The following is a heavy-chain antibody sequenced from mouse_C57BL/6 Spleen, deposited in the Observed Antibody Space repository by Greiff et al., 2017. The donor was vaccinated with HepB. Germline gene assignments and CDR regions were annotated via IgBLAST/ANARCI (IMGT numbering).Heavy chain of an antibody. J-gene: IGHJ3*01. CDR2: ISSGGSYT. CDR3: ARQGESLRRAWFAY. D-gene: IGHD2-12*01. CDR1: GFTFSSYG. Sequence: EVQVVESGGDLVKPGGSLKLSCAASGFTFSSYGMSWVRQTPDKRLEWVATISSGGSYTYYPDSVKGRFTISRDNAKNTLYLQMSSLKSEDTAMYYCARQGESLRRAWFAYWGQGTLVTVSA. V-gene: IGHV5-6*01.